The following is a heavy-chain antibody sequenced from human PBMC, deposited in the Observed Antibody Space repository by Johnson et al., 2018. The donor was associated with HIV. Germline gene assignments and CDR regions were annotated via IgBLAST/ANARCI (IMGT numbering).Heavy chain of an antibody. CDR1: GFTFSSYA. CDR2: ISYDGSNK. D-gene: IGHD1-26*01. J-gene: IGHJ3*02. Sequence: QVQLVESGGGVVQPGRSLRLSCAASGFTFSSYAMHWVRQAPGKGLEWVAVISYDGSNKYYVDSVKGRFSISRDNSKNTLYLQMNSLRAEDTAVYYCAKGIVGAMGAFDIWGQGTMVTVSS. CDR3: AKGIVGAMGAFDI. V-gene: IGHV3-30*04.